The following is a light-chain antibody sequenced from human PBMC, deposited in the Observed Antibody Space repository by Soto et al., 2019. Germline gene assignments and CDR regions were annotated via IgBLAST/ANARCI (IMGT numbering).Light chain of an antibody. Sequence: VLTQLPSVSGAPGQRVTISCTGSSSNIGAGFDVHWYQQVPGTAPKLLIFGNNNRPSGVPDRFSGSKSGTSTSLAITGLQAEDEADYYCQSYDTGLSGSIFGGGTKLTVL. CDR3: QSYDTGLSGSI. CDR1: SSNIGAGFD. J-gene: IGLJ2*01. CDR2: GNN. V-gene: IGLV1-40*01.